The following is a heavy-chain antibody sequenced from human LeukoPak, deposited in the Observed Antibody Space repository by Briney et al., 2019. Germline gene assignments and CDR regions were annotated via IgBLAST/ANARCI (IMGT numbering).Heavy chain of an antibody. V-gene: IGHV1-46*01. D-gene: IGHD1-26*01. CDR2: INPSGGST. J-gene: IGHJ4*02. CDR1: GYTFTRYY. CDR3: ARDPIPWEWEPKYYFGY. Sequence: ASVKVSCKASGYTFTRYYMYWVRQAPGQGLEWMGIINPSGGSTNYAQKFQGRVTMTRDTSISTAYMELSRLRSDDTAVYYCARDPIPWEWEPKYYFGYWGQGTLVTVSS.